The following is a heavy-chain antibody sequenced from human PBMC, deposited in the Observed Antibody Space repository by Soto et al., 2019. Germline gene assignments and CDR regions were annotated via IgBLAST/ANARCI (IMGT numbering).Heavy chain of an antibody. CDR2: IYYSGST. J-gene: IGHJ3*02. CDR3: ARVPNLETMITFGGVIVGAFDI. Sequence: SETLSLTCTVSGGSISSYYWSWIRQPPGKGLEWIGYIYYSGSTNYNPSPKSRVTISVDTSKNQFSLKLSSVTAADTAVYYCARVPNLETMITFGGVIVGAFDIWGQGTMVTVSS. D-gene: IGHD3-16*02. CDR1: GGSISSYY. V-gene: IGHV4-59*08.